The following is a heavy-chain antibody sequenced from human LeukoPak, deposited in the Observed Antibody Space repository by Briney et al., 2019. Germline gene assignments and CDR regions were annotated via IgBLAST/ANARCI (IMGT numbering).Heavy chain of an antibody. Sequence: GGSLRLSCAASGFTFSSYAMSWVRQAPGKGLEWVSAISGSGGSTYYADSVKGRFTISRDNSKNTLYLQMNSLRAEDTAVYYCADYYDSSGYPDWGQGTLVTVSS. CDR2: ISGSGGST. CDR1: GFTFSSYA. J-gene: IGHJ4*02. D-gene: IGHD3-22*01. CDR3: ADYYDSSGYPD. V-gene: IGHV3-23*01.